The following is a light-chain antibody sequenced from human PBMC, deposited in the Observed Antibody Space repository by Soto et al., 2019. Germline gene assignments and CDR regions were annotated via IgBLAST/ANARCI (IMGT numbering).Light chain of an antibody. CDR3: CSYAGSLVV. Sequence: QSVLTQPRSVSGSPGQSVTISCTGTSSDVGGYNYVSWYQQHPGKAPKLMIYDVSKRPSGVPDRFSGSKSGNTASLTISGLQADDEAAYYCCSYAGSLVVFGGGTKLTVL. V-gene: IGLV2-11*01. CDR2: DVS. CDR1: SSDVGGYNY. J-gene: IGLJ2*01.